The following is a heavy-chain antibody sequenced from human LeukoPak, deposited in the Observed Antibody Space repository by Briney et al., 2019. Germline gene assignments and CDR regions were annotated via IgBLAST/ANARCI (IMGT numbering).Heavy chain of an antibody. Sequence: GGSLRLSCAASGFTFNNYDMHWVRQAPGKRLDWVTFIRYDGNEKYYTDSVKGRFTISRDNSKNTLYLQMNSLRAEDTAVYYCAKDVSGWNDYWGQGTLVTVSS. J-gene: IGHJ4*02. V-gene: IGHV3-30*02. CDR2: IRYDGNEK. CDR1: GFTFNNYD. D-gene: IGHD6-19*01. CDR3: AKDVSGWNDY.